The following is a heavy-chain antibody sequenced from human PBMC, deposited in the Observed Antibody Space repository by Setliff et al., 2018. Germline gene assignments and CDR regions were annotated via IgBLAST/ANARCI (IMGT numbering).Heavy chain of an antibody. V-gene: IGHV1-3*01. J-gene: IGHJ4*02. D-gene: IGHD2-2*02. CDR2: INGGNGNT. Sequence: ASVQVSCKASGYSFSTYAMHWVRQAPGQRLEWMGWINGGNGNTKYSQKFQGRITITRDTSASTAYMEMSSLRSEDTAVYYCARGREYCSRTSCYIDYWGQGALVTVSS. CDR3: ARGREYCSRTSCYIDY. CDR1: GYSFSTYA.